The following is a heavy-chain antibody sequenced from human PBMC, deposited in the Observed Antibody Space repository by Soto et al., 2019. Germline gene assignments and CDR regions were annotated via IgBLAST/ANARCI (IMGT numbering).Heavy chain of an antibody. CDR3: ARDQLEGNWFDP. D-gene: IGHD1-1*01. Sequence: SETLSLTCAVSGGSISSGRYSWNWIRQPPGKGLEWIGYIYHSGSTLYNPSLKSRVTISVDKSKNQFSLKLSSVTAADTAVYYCARDQLEGNWFDPWGPGTLVTVSS. CDR2: IYHSGST. CDR1: GGSISSGRYS. V-gene: IGHV4-30-2*01. J-gene: IGHJ5*02.